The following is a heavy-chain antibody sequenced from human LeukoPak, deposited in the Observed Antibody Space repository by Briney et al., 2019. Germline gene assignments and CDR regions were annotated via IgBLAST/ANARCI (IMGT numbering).Heavy chain of an antibody. Sequence: SETLSLTCTVSGGSFSGYYWSWIRQPPGKGLEWIGRMSTSGNSNYIPSLVNRATMSVDTSTNQFSLNLSSVTAADTAVYYCARESGSMRWFDPWGQGTLVTVSS. D-gene: IGHD6-25*01. CDR2: MSTSGNS. CDR3: ARESGSMRWFDP. CDR1: GGSFSGYY. V-gene: IGHV4-4*07. J-gene: IGHJ5*02.